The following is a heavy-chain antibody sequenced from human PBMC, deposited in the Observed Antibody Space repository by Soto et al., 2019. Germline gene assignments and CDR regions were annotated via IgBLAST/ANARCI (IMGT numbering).Heavy chain of an antibody. J-gene: IGHJ4*02. CDR3: ARGLGGATTVSVLWLTDY. Sequence: QVQLVQSGAEVKKPGASVKVSCKASGYTFTSYGISWVRQAPGQGLEWMGWISAYNGNTNYAQKLQGRVTMTTDTXTXTXSMELRSLRSDDTAVYYCARGLGGATTVSVLWLTDYWGQGPLVTVSS. V-gene: IGHV1-18*01. CDR2: ISAYNGNT. CDR1: GYTFTSYG. D-gene: IGHD1-26*01.